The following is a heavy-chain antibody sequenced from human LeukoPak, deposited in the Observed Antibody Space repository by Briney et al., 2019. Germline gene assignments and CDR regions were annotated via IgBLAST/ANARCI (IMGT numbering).Heavy chain of an antibody. CDR1: GFTFSTYS. V-gene: IGHV3-48*02. D-gene: IGHD2-15*01. J-gene: IGHJ4*02. CDR3: AKSDSFDF. Sequence: PGGSLRLSCAASGFTFSTYSMNWVRQAPGKGLGWVSYISSGSSTIYYADSVKGRFTISRDNAKNSLYLQMNSLKDDDTAVYYCAKSDSFDFWGQGTLVTVSS. CDR2: ISSGSSTI.